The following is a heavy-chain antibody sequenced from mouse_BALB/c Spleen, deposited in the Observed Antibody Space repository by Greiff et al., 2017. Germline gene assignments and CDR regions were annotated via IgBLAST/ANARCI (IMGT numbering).Heavy chain of an antibody. Sequence: EVQLVESGGGLVQPGGSLRLSCATSGFTFTDYYMSWVRQPPGKALEWLGFIRNKANGYTTEYSASVKGRFTISRDNSQSILYLQMNTLRAEDSATYYCAREGPAWFAYWGQGTLVTVSA. CDR2: IRNKANGYTT. CDR3: AREGPAWFAY. V-gene: IGHV7-3*02. J-gene: IGHJ3*01. CDR1: GFTFTDYY.